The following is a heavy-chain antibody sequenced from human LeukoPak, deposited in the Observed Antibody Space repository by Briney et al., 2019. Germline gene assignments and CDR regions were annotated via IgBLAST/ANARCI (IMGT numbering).Heavy chain of an antibody. CDR1: GYTFTSYD. CDR3: ARCAYSSSWYVYYYMDV. V-gene: IGHV1-8*01. Sequence: ASVKVSCKASGYTFTSYDINWVRQATGQGLEWMGWMNPNSGNTGYAQKFQGRVTMTRNTSISTAYMELSSLRSEDTAVYYCARCAYSSSWYVYYYMDVWGKGTTVTVSS. J-gene: IGHJ6*03. CDR2: MNPNSGNT. D-gene: IGHD6-13*01.